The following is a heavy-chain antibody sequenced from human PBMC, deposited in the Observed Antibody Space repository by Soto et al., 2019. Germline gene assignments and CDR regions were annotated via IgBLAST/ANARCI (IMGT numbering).Heavy chain of an antibody. CDR2: IDTSGERT. CDR1: GFTFSSDA. V-gene: IGHV3-23*01. Sequence: PGGSLRLSCAASGFTFSSDAMSWVRQAPGERLEWVSTIDTSGERTNYADSVKGRFTISRDNSKNTLYLQMNSLRAEDTAVYYCATRLPDTAMVEGPFDAFDIWGQGTMVTVSS. J-gene: IGHJ3*02. D-gene: IGHD5-18*01. CDR3: ATRLPDTAMVEGPFDAFDI.